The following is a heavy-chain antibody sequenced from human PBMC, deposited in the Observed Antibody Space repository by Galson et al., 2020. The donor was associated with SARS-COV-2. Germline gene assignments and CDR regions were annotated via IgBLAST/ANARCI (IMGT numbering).Heavy chain of an antibody. D-gene: IGHD2-15*01. CDR2: IYHSGST. CDR1: AGSISSSNW. Sequence: SETLSLTCAVSAGSISSSNWWSWVRQPPGKGLEWIGEIYHSGSTNYNPSLKSRVTISVDKSKNQFSLKLSSVTAADTAVYYCARDLVVVVVATLSRWFDPWGQGTLVTVSS. CDR3: ARDLVVVVVATLSRWFDP. J-gene: IGHJ5*02. V-gene: IGHV4-4*02.